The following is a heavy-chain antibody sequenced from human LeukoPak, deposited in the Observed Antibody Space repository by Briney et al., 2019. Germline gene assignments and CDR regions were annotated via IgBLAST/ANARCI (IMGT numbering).Heavy chain of an antibody. CDR2: INPNNGGT. D-gene: IGHD3-16*02. CDR3: ARDRSYDYVWGSYRSFSVSPQASHYFDY. CDR1: GYTFTGYY. J-gene: IGHJ4*02. V-gene: IGHV1-2*02. Sequence: AAVKVSLKCTGYTFTGYYMHWVRQPPGQGLEGVGCINPNNGGTNYAHKLQDRLTITSQRPISTAYMELSRLRSDDTAVYYCARDRSYDYVWGSYRSFSVSPQASHYFDYWGQGTLVTVSS.